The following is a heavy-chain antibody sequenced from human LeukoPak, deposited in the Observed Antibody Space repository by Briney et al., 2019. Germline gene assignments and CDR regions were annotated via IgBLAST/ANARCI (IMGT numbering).Heavy chain of an antibody. CDR3: ARHIVGAFDFDY. CDR1: GYTFIRYG. J-gene: IGHJ4*02. Sequence: ASMKVSCKASGYTFIRYGISWVRQAPGQGLEWMGWISTYNDNTNYAQKFQGRVTMTTDTSTSAAYMELRSLRSDDTAVYYCARHIVGAFDFDYWGQGTLVTVSS. V-gene: IGHV1-18*01. CDR2: ISTYNDNT. D-gene: IGHD1-26*01.